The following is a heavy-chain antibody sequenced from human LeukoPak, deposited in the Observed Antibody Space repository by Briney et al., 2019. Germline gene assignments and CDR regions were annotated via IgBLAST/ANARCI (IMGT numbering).Heavy chain of an antibody. J-gene: IGHJ3*02. CDR2: IYSGGST. CDR1: GFTFSSDY. CDR3: ARDPYGGNSRDAFDI. Sequence: GGSLRLSCAASGFTFSSDYMSWVRQAPGKGLEWVSVIYSGGSTYYADSVKGRFTISRDNSKNTLYLQMNSLRAEDTAVYYCARDPYGGNSRDAFDIWGQGTMVTVSS. V-gene: IGHV3-66*01. D-gene: IGHD4-23*01.